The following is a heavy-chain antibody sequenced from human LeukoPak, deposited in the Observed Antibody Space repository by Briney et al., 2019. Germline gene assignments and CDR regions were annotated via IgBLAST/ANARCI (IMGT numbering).Heavy chain of an antibody. CDR2: VSYDGRNE. D-gene: IGHD6-19*01. Sequence: GGSLRLSCAASGFTFWSYGMHWVRQAPGKGLEWVAVVSYDGRNEYYADSVKGRLTISRDNSKNTLYLQMNSLRAEDTAVYYCAKDGSGYSSGWYYWGQGALVTVSS. J-gene: IGHJ4*02. CDR1: GFTFWSYG. CDR3: AKDGSGYSSGWYY. V-gene: IGHV3-30*18.